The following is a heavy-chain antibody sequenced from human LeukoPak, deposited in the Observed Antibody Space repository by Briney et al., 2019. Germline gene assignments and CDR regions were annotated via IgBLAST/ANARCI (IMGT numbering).Heavy chain of an antibody. CDR1: GFTFSSYA. V-gene: IGHV3-23*01. J-gene: IGHJ3*02. D-gene: IGHD3-22*01. CDR2: ISGSGGST. Sequence: PGGSLRLSCAASGFTFSSYAMSWVRQAPGKGLEWVSAISGSGGSTYYADSVKGRFTISRDNSKNTLYLQMNSLRAEDTAVYYCAKRPWNYDSSGYGAVGAFDIWGQGTVVTVPS. CDR3: AKRPWNYDSSGYGAVGAFDI.